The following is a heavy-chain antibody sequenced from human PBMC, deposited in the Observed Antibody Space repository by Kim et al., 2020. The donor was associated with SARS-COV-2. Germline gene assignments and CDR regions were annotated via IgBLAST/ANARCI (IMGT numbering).Heavy chain of an antibody. V-gene: IGHV4-39*01. Sequence: TYYNPSLKSRVTISVDTSKNQFSLKLSSVTAADTAVYYCARRSIMGHFDYWGQGTLVTVSS. J-gene: IGHJ4*02. CDR2: T. D-gene: IGHD2-8*01. CDR3: ARRSIMGHFDY.